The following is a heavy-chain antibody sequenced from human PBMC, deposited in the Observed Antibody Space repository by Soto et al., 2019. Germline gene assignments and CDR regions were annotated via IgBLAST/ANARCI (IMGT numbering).Heavy chain of an antibody. J-gene: IGHJ4*02. CDR1: GVSISSRDYY. V-gene: IGHV4-39*01. CDR2: ISHSGST. CDR3: MDAECGWEY. Sequence: QLQLQESGPGLVQPSETLSLTCTVSGVSISSRDYYWGWIRQPPGKGLEWIGMISHSGSTYYSPSLRSRVPISADTSSIQWSLRLSSVTAAVTAVFPGMDAECGWEYWGQGTVVTVSS. D-gene: IGHD6-19*01.